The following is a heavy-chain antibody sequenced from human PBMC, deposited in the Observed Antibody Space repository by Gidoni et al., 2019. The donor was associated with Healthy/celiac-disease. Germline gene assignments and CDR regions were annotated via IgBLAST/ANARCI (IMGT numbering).Heavy chain of an antibody. CDR1: GGTFGSYA. J-gene: IGHJ6*02. Sequence: QVQLVQSGAEVKKPGSSVKVSCKASGGTFGSYAISWVRPAPGQGLEWMGGIIPIFGTANYAQKFQGRVTITADESTSTAYMELSSLRSEDTAVYYCARWGMVRGAAAYYYYYGMDVWGQGTTVTVSS. V-gene: IGHV1-69*01. CDR3: ARWGMVRGAAAYYYYYGMDV. CDR2: IIPIFGTA. D-gene: IGHD3-10*01.